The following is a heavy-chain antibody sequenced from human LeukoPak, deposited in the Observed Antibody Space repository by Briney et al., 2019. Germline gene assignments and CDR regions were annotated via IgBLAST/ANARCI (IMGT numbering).Heavy chain of an antibody. V-gene: IGHV3-21*01. Sequence: PGGSLRLSCAASGFTFNSYSMNWVRQAPGKGLEWVSSISGSNSYIYYADSMKGRFTISRDNAKNSLYLQMNSLRAEDTAVYYCARAGDGSSWFYSYYYYMDVWGKGTTVTVSS. J-gene: IGHJ6*03. CDR2: ISGSNSYI. CDR1: GFTFNSYS. D-gene: IGHD6-13*01. CDR3: ARAGDGSSWFYSYYYYMDV.